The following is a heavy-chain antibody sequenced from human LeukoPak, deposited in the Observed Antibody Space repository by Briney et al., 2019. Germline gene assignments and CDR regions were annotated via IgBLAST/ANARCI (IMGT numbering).Heavy chain of an antibody. CDR1: GFTFSSYA. V-gene: IGHV3-23*01. Sequence: GGSLRLSCAASGFTFSSYAMSWVRQAPGKGLEWVSAISGSGGSTYYADSVKGQFTISRDNAKNSLYLQMNSLRVEDTAVYYCARDSESWTETGPRFDYWGQGTLVTVSS. D-gene: IGHD3-9*01. CDR3: ARDSESWTETGPRFDY. CDR2: ISGSGGST. J-gene: IGHJ4*02.